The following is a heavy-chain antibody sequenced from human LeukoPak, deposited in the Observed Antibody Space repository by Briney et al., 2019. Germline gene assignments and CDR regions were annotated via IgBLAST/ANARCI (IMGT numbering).Heavy chain of an antibody. Sequence: GGSLRLSCEGSGFPFATYWMAWVRQAPGKGLEWVASIKHDGREEHYVDSIKGRFTISRDNGKNSVYLQMKNLRVEDTAMYYCSREFHPLGQGNPVIGSS. CDR3: SREFHP. CDR1: GFPFATYW. J-gene: IGHJ5*02. CDR2: IKHDGREE. V-gene: IGHV3-7*01.